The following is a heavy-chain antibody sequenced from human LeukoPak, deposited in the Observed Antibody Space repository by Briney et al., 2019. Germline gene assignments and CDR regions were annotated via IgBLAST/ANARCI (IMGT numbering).Heavy chain of an antibody. D-gene: IGHD3-16*02. J-gene: IGHJ4*02. CDR3: ARATYYDYVWGSYRYDSFDY. Sequence: ASVKVSCKASGYTFTSYDINWVRQATGQGLEWMGWMNPNSGNTGYAQKFQGRVTMTRNTSISTAYMELSSLRSEDTAVYYCARATYYDYVWGSYRYDSFDYWGQGTLVTVSS. V-gene: IGHV1-8*01. CDR1: GYTFTSYD. CDR2: MNPNSGNT.